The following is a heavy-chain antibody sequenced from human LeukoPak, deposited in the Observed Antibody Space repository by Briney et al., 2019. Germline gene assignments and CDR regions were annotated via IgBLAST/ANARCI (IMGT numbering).Heavy chain of an antibody. CDR3: ARAHKTTSYYFDY. D-gene: IGHD1-7*01. CDR1: GGTVSSYA. Sequence: GASVKVSCKASGGTVSSYAISWGRQAPGQGLEWMGGIIPIFGTANYAQKFQGRVTITTDESTSTAYMELSSLRSEDTAVYYCARAHKTTSYYFDYWGQGTLVTVSS. J-gene: IGHJ4*02. V-gene: IGHV1-69*05. CDR2: IIPIFGTA.